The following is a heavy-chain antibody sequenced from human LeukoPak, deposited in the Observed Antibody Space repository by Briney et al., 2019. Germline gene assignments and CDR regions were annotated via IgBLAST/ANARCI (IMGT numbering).Heavy chain of an antibody. CDR2: ISGSGADT. V-gene: IGHV3-23*01. CDR1: GFTFSNYG. CDR3: AKYDSFDHYYDSGGRFDF. J-gene: IGHJ4*02. Sequence: GGSLRLSCAASGFTFSNYGMTWVRQAPGKGLEWVSEISGSGADTYYADPVKGRFTISRDNSKSTLFLQMNSLRAEDTAVYYCAKYDSFDHYYDSGGRFDFWGQGTLVTVST. D-gene: IGHD3-22*01.